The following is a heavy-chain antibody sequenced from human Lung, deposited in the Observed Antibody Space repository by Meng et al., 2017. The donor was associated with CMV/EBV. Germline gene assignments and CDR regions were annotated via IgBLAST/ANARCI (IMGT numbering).Heavy chain of an antibody. D-gene: IGHD2-21*02. CDR3: ARVGAYCGGDCYHPR. CDR1: GGATRIKTG. CDR2: IYHSGST. V-gene: IGHV4-4*02. J-gene: IGHJ4*02. Sequence: VVQLVGPYPPPALACGGATRIKTGGSAVRQPPGKGLEWIGEIYHSGSTNYNRSLKSRVTISVDESKNQFSLRLSSVTAADTAVYYCARVGAYCGGDCYHPRWGQGTLVTVSS.